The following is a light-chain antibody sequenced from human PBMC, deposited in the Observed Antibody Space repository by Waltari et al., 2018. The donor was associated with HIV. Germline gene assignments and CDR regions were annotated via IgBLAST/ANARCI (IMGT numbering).Light chain of an antibody. Sequence: DIQMTQSPSSLSASVGDRITITCRASQDIGSSLAWYQQMPGTVPKLVIFSASSLQSGVASRFSGSGSGTYFTLTISSLQPEDAATYFCQKCNSAPHTFGQGTRVEI. J-gene: IGKJ1*01. CDR1: QDIGSS. V-gene: IGKV1-27*01. CDR2: SAS. CDR3: QKCNSAPHT.